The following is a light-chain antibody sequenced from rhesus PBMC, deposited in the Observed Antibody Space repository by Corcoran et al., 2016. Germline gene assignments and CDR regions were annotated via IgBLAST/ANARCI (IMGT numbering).Light chain of an antibody. CDR3: LQHSSSPPT. J-gene: IGKJ1*01. Sequence: DIQMTQSPSSLSASVGDTVTITCRASQSISSWLDWYQQKPGKAPKVLIYKASNLQSGVPSRFSGSGSGTDFTLTISSLQPEDFATYYWLQHSSSPPTFGQGTKVEIK. CDR1: QSISSW. V-gene: IGKV1-22*01. CDR2: KAS.